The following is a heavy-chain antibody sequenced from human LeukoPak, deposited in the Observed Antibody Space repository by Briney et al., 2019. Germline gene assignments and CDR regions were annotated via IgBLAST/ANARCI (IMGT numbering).Heavy chain of an antibody. CDR3: ARGGPGTFGSLDAFDI. Sequence: GRSLRLSCAASGFTFSSYAIHWVRQAPGEGLEWVAFNLYYGTISYYADCVRGLFTISRHNSKNTLYLQMNSLRAEDTAVCYCARGGPGTFGSLDAFDIWGQGTMVTVSS. CDR1: GFTFSSYA. J-gene: IGHJ3*02. V-gene: IGHV3-30*01. D-gene: IGHD1-1*01. CDR2: NLYYGTIS.